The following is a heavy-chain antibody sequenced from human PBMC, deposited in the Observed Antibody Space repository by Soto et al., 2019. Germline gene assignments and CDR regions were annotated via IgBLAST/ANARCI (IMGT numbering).Heavy chain of an antibody. Sequence: APVEVSCKASGYTFTSYSLHLVRQAPGQRLEWMGWINAGNGNTKYSQKFQGRVTITRDTSASTAYMELSSLRSEDTAVYYCARGIHSYGYLWGQGTLVTVSS. CDR2: INAGNGNT. CDR3: ARGIHSYGYL. CDR1: GYTFTSYS. V-gene: IGHV1-3*01. D-gene: IGHD5-18*01. J-gene: IGHJ5*02.